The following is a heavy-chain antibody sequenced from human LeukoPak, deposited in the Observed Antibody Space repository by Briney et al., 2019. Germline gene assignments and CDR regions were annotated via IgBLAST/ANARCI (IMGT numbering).Heavy chain of an antibody. J-gene: IGHJ6*04. CDR2: SYHSGST. CDR3: ARRSSPFLPDRN. D-gene: IGHD6-13*01. CDR1: GYSISSGYY. Sequence: PSGTLSLTCTVSGYSISSGYYWGWLRQPRGKGVEWIGSSYHSGSTYYNPSLKSRVTISVDTSKNQFSLKLSSVTAADTAVYYCARRSSPFLPDRNWGKGKTVTVSS. V-gene: IGHV4-38-2*02.